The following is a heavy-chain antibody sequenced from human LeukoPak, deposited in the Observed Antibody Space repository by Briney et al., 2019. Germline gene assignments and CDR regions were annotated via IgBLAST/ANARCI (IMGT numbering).Heavy chain of an antibody. Sequence: GGSLRLSCAASGFTFSSYSMNCVRQAPGKGLEWASYISSSSSTIYYADSVRGRFTISRDNAKNSLYLQMNSLRDEDTAVYYCAKSSSWLYYFDYWGQGTLVTVSS. D-gene: IGHD6-13*01. J-gene: IGHJ4*02. V-gene: IGHV3-48*02. CDR2: ISSSSSTI. CDR1: GFTFSSYS. CDR3: AKSSSWLYYFDY.